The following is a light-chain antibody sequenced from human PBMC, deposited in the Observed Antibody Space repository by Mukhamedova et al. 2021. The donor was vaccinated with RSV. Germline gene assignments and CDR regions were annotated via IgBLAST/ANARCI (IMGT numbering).Light chain of an antibody. CDR3: QQYNSYPT. CDR2: KAS. V-gene: IGKV1-5*03. CDR1: QSISSW. Sequence: TWGASQSISSWLAWYQQKPGKATKLLIYKASSLESGVPSRFSGSGSGTEFTLTISSLQPDDFATYYCQQYNSYPTFGQGTKVEIK. J-gene: IGKJ1*01.